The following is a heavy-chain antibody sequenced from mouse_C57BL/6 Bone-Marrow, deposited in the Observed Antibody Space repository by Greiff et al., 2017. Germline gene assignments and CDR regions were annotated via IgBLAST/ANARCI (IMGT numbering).Heavy chain of an antibody. V-gene: IGHV1-64*01. CDR2: IHPNSGST. CDR1: GYTFTSYW. J-gene: IGHJ4*01. D-gene: IGHD1-1*01. CDR3: ARKSTTVVADAMDY. Sequence: QVHVKQPGAELVKPGASVKLSCKASGYTFTSYWMHWVKQRPGQGLEWIGMIHPNSGSTNYNEKFKSKATLTVDKSSSTAYMQLSSLTSEDSAVYYCARKSTTVVADAMDYWGQGTSVTVSS.